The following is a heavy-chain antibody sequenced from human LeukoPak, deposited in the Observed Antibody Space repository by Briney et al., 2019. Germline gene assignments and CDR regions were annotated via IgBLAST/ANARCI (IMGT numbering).Heavy chain of an antibody. V-gene: IGHV3-48*03. J-gene: IGHJ4*02. CDR3: ARVFQGIAGPFDY. CDR2: ISGSGRTM. CDR1: GFTFSSYE. Sequence: GGSLRLSCAASGFTFSSYEMNWVRQAPGKGLEWVSYISGSGRTMSYADSVKGRFTISRVNSKNTLDLQMNSLRAEDTAVYYCARVFQGIAGPFDYWGQGTLVTVSS. D-gene: IGHD6-13*01.